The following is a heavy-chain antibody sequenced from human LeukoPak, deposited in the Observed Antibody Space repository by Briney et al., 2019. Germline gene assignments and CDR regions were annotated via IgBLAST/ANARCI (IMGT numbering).Heavy chain of an antibody. V-gene: IGHV4-39*01. J-gene: IGHJ4*02. CDR1: GGSTSSSYFY. D-gene: IGHD3-3*01. CDR3: TRGSTIFGVVGNY. Sequence: SETLSLTCTVSGGSTSSSYFYWGWIRQPPGKGLEWIGRIHYSGSTYYNPSLKSRITISVDTSKNQFSLNLSSVNAADTAIYYCTRGSTIFGVVGNYWGQGTLVTVSS. CDR2: IHYSGST.